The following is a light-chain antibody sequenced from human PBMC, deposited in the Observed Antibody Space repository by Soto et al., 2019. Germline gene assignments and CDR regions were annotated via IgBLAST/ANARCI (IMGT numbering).Light chain of an antibody. Sequence: DIQMTQSPSTLAASVGYVVAIACRASQSISSWLAWYQRKPGKAPKLLIYDASSLESGVPQRFSGSGSGTEFTLTISSLQTDDFSTYYCQQYHSYWTFGQGTTVDIK. V-gene: IGKV1-5*01. J-gene: IGKJ1*01. CDR1: QSISSW. CDR3: QQYHSYWT. CDR2: DAS.